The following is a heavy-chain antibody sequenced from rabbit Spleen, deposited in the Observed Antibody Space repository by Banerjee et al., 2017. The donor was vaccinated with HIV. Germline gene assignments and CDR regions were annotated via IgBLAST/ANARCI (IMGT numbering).Heavy chain of an antibody. Sequence: QSLEESGGDLVKPGASLTLTCTASGFSFDSDYVMCWVRQAPGKGLEWIACINSYTGKSVYASWTKGPFTISKTSSTTVTLQMTSLTAADTATYFCARGFYTYDDYADFYGYYFNLWGPGTLVTVS. CDR3: ARGFYTYDDYADFYGYYFNL. CDR1: GFSFDSDYV. D-gene: IGHD2-1*01. V-gene: IGHV1S40*01. CDR2: INSYTGKS. J-gene: IGHJ4*01.